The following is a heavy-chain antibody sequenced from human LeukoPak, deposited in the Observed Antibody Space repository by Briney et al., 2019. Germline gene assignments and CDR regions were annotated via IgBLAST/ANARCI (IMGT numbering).Heavy chain of an antibody. Sequence: PSETLSLTCTVSGGSISSYYWSWIRQPAGKGLEWIGRIYTSGNTNYNPSLKSRVTISVDTSKNQFSLKLSSVTAADTAVYYCARSRRDGYNLKAWAYAFDIWGQGTMVTVSS. CDR1: GGSISSYY. D-gene: IGHD5-24*01. J-gene: IGHJ3*02. V-gene: IGHV4-4*07. CDR2: IYTSGNT. CDR3: ARSRRDGYNLKAWAYAFDI.